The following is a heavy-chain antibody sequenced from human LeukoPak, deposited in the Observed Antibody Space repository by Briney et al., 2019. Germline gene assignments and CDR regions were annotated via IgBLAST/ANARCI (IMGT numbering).Heavy chain of an antibody. D-gene: IGHD6-19*01. V-gene: IGHV3-33*08. CDR1: GFTFSSYG. Sequence: GGSLRLSCAASGFTFSSYGMHWVRQAPGKGLEWVAVIWYDGSNKYYADSVKGRFTISRDNSKNTLYLQMNSLRAEDTAVYYCARDIPPSYSSGWYRYYYYYGMDVWGQGTTVTVSS. CDR2: IWYDGSNK. J-gene: IGHJ6*02. CDR3: ARDIPPSYSSGWYRYYYYYGMDV.